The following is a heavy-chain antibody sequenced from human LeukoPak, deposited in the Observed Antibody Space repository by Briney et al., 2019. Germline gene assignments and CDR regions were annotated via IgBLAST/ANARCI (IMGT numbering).Heavy chain of an antibody. CDR2: ISGSGGRT. CDR1: GFTFSSYG. J-gene: IGHJ4*02. D-gene: IGHD3-22*01. V-gene: IGHV3-23*01. Sequence: GGSLRLSCAASGFTFSSYGISCVRQAPGKGLEWVSGISGSGGRTYYADSVKGRFTISRDNSKNTLYLQMNSLRAEDTAVYYCAKDCVITDYYDSSGQYYGKPDYWGQGTLVTVSS. CDR3: AKDCVITDYYDSSGQYYGKPDY.